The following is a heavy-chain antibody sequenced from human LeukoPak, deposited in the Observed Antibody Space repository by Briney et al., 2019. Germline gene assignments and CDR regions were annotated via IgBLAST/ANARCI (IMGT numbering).Heavy chain of an antibody. J-gene: IGHJ4*02. CDR3: AKAVSMVRGKVADY. D-gene: IGHD3-10*01. Sequence: GGSLRLSCAASGFTFSSYGMHWVRQAPGKGLEWVAFIRYDGSNKYYADSVKGRFTISRDNSKNTLYLQMNSLRAEDTAVYYCAKAVSMVRGKVADYWGQGILVTVSS. CDR1: GFTFSSYG. V-gene: IGHV3-30*02. CDR2: IRYDGSNK.